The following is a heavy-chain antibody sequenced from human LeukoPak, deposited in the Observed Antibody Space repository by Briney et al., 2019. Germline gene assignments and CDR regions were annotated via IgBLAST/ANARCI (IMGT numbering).Heavy chain of an antibody. CDR3: ARARIDWLLVFDY. CDR2: IYHSGST. CDR1: GFTFSSYAM. Sequence: GSLRLSCAASGFTFSSYAMTWVRQPPGKGLEWIGEIYHSGSTNYNPSLKSRVTISADQSKNQFSLKLNSVTAADTAVYYCARARIDWLLVFDYWGQGTLVTVSS. J-gene: IGHJ4*02. D-gene: IGHD3-9*01. V-gene: IGHV4-4*02.